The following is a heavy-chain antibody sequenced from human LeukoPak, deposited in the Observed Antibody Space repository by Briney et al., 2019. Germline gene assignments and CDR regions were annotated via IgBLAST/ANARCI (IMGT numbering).Heavy chain of an antibody. CDR3: ARGHIVLDY. Sequence: SETLSLTCAVYGGPFSGYYWSWIRQPPGKGLEWIGEINHSGSTNYNPSLKSRVTISVDTSKNQFSLKLSSVTAADTAVYYCARGHIVLDYWGQGTLVTVSS. D-gene: IGHD2-21*01. J-gene: IGHJ4*02. CDR1: GGPFSGYY. CDR2: INHSGST. V-gene: IGHV4-34*01.